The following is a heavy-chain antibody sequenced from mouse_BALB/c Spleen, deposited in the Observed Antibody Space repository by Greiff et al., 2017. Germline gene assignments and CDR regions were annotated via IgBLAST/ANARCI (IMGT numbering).Heavy chain of an antibody. CDR1: GFNIKDYY. D-gene: IGHD2-14*01. V-gene: IGHV14-4*02. J-gene: IGHJ3*01. CDR3: NPYYRYDGSPFAY. CDR2: IDPENGDT. Sequence: VQLKQSGAELVRSGASVKLSCTASGFNIKDYYMHWVKQRPEQGLEWIGWIDPENGDTEYAPKFQGKATMTADTSSNTAYLQLSSLTSEDTAVYYCNPYYRYDGSPFAYWGQGTLVTVSA.